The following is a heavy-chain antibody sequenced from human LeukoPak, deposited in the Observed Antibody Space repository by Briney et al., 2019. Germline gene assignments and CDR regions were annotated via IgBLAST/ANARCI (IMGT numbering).Heavy chain of an antibody. CDR2: INPNSGGT. D-gene: IGHD6-19*01. CDR3: ARALDSSGWYYYYYYYMDV. CDR1: GYSFADYY. J-gene: IGHJ6*03. V-gene: IGHV1-2*02. Sequence: GASVKVSCKASGYSFADYYMHWVRQAPGQGLEWMGWINPNSGGTNYAQKFQGRVTMTRDTSISTAYMEPSRLRSDDTAVYYCARALDSSGWYYYYYYYMDVWGKGTTVTVSS.